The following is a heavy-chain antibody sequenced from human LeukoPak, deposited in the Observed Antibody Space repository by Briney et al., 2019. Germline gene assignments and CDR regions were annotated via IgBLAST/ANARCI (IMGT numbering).Heavy chain of an antibody. V-gene: IGHV3-30-3*01. Sequence: GRSLRLSCAASGFTFSSYAMHWVRQAPGKGLEWVAVISNDGSNKYYADSVKGRFTISRDNSKNTLYLQMNSLRAEDTAVYYCARDQEYYYDSSGLQPGYFDYWGQGTLVTVSS. CDR3: ARDQEYYYDSSGLQPGYFDY. CDR1: GFTFSSYA. CDR2: ISNDGSNK. D-gene: IGHD3-22*01. J-gene: IGHJ4*02.